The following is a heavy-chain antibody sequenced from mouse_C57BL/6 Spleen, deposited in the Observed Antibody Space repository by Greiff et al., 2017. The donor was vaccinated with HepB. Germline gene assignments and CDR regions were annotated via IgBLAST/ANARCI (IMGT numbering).Heavy chain of an antibody. V-gene: IGHV1-55*01. CDR1: GYTFTNYW. CDR2: IYPDSGST. D-gene: IGHD2-1*01. Sequence: QVQLQQPGAELVKPGASVKMSCKASGYTFTNYWITWAKQRPGQGLEWIGDIYPDSGSTNYNEKFKSKATLTVDTSSSTAYMQLSSLTSEDSAVYYCANYGNYFDYWGQGTTLTVSS. CDR3: ANYGNYFDY. J-gene: IGHJ2*01.